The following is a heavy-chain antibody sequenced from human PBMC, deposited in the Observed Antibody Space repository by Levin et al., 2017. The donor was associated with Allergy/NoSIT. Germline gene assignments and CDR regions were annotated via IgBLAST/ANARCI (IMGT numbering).Heavy chain of an antibody. CDR1: GFSFTTTGMC. CDR2: IDWDDDK. CDR3: ARILVRGVITPFDY. J-gene: IGHJ4*02. V-gene: IGHV2-70*11. Sequence: SGPTLVKPTQTLTLTCTFSGFSFTTTGMCVSWIRQPPGKALEWLARIDWDDDKYYSTSLKTRLTISKDTSKNQVVLKMTDMDPVDTATYYCARILVRGVITPFDYWGQGALVTVSS. D-gene: IGHD3-10*01.